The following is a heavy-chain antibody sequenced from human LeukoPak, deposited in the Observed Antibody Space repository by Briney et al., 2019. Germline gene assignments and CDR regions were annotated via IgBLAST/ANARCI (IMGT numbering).Heavy chain of an antibody. V-gene: IGHV3-53*01. D-gene: IGHD3-9*01. J-gene: IGHJ4*02. CDR3: ARAILLTGSEYYFDS. CDR2: IYSGGDT. CDR1: SFPVTDNY. Sequence: GGSLRLSCAASSFPVTDNYMDWVRQAPGKGLEWVSLIYSGGDTYYADSVKGRFTISRDTSKNTVYLHMNSLRPDDTATYYCARAILLTGSEYYFDSWGQGTLVTVSS.